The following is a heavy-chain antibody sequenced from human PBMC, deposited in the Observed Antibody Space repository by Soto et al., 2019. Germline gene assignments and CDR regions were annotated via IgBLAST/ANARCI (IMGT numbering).Heavy chain of an antibody. CDR1: GGSVSRGSYY. D-gene: IGHD3-22*01. V-gene: IGHV4-61*01. CDR2: IYYSGST. CDR3: ARDLNYYDSSDIFDC. J-gene: IGHJ4*02. Sequence: QVQLQESGPGLVKPSETLSLTCTVSGGSVSRGSYYWSWIRQPPGKGLEWIGNIYYSGSTNYNPSLKSRVTISADTSKNQFSLKLSSVTAADTAVYYCARDLNYYDSSDIFDCWGQGPLVTVSS.